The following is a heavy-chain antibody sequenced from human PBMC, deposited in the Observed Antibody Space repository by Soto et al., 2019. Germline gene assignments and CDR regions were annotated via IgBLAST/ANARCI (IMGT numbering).Heavy chain of an antibody. J-gene: IGHJ6*02. D-gene: IGHD3-3*01. CDR1: GFRFDDYN. CDR3: ARETLSFGSALDV. V-gene: IGHV3-43*01. Sequence: GGSLRLSCAASGFRFDDYNIHWVRQAPGKGLEWVSLITWNGGNTYYADSVKGRFTISRDGTTESVSLQMTSLKREDTGLYYCARETLSFGSALDVWGQGTMVTVSS. CDR2: ITWNGGNT.